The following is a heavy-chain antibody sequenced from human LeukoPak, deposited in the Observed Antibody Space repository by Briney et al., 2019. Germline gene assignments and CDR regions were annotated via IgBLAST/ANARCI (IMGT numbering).Heavy chain of an antibody. Sequence: ASVKVSCKASEYTFTGYYMHWVRQAPGQGLEWMGWINPNSGGTNYAQKFQGRVTMTRDTSISTAYMELSRLRSDDTAVYYCARDLRPYYDFWSGYNWFDPWGQGTLVTVSS. CDR2: INPNSGGT. CDR3: ARDLRPYYDFWSGYNWFDP. V-gene: IGHV1-2*02. CDR1: EYTFTGYY. J-gene: IGHJ5*02. D-gene: IGHD3-3*01.